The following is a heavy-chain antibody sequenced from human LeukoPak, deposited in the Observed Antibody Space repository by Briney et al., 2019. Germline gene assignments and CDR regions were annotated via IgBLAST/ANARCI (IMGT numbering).Heavy chain of an antibody. Sequence: GGSLRLSCAASGFTFSSYAMSWVRQAPGKGLEWVSYISSSSSTIYHADSVKGRFTISRDNAKNSLYLQMNSLRDEDTAVYYCARDATTGNWFDPWGQGTLVTVSS. CDR1: GFTFSSYA. J-gene: IGHJ5*02. CDR3: ARDATTGNWFDP. D-gene: IGHD4-17*01. CDR2: ISSSSSTI. V-gene: IGHV3-48*02.